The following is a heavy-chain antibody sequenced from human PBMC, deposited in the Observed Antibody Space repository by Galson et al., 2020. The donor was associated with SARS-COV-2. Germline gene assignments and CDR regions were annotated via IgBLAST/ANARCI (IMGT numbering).Heavy chain of an antibody. CDR3: ARSGPSLAGTMGAFDI. J-gene: IGHJ3*02. D-gene: IGHD6-19*01. Sequence: GGSLRLSCVASGFTFFSYAINWVRQAPGKGLEWVAVISYDGSEKYYGDSVKGRFTISRDNSRNSLYLEMDRLRPEDTAVYYCARSGPSLAGTMGAFDIWGQGTTVTVS. CDR2: ISYDGSEK. CDR1: GFTFFSYA. V-gene: IGHV3-30*04.